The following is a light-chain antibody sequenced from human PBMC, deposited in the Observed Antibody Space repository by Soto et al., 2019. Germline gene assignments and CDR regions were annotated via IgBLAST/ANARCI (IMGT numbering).Light chain of an antibody. CDR1: SDDIGANNY. J-gene: IGLJ2*01. CDR3: TCYTSASTLV. Sequence: QSALTQPASVSGSPGQSITISCTGTSDDIGANNYVSWYQHPPGKAPKILIYEAANRPSGISHRFSGSKSGNTASLTISGLQAEDEADYFCTCYTSASTLVFGGGTKLTVL. CDR2: EAA. V-gene: IGLV2-14*01.